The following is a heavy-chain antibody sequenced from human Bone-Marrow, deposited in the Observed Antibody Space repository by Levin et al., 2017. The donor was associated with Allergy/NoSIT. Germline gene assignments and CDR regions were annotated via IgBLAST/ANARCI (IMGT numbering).Heavy chain of an antibody. Sequence: SQTLSLTCTVSGASVSSNSSYWAWIRQSPGKGLEWIGTFYHGDTTLYSPSLKRRLNMSIDASKNEFSLNLRSVTAADTGVYYCARDTKRFNWFDAWGQGSLVTVSS. V-gene: IGHV4-39*07. CDR3: ARDTKRFNWFDA. D-gene: IGHD2-8*01. J-gene: IGHJ5*02. CDR1: GASVSSNSSY. CDR2: FYHGDTT.